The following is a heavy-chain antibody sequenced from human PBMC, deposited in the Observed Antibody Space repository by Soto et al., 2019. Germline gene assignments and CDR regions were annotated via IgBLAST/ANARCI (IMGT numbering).Heavy chain of an antibody. CDR3: SNVMSRISVRYLIR. Sequence: RNISCESSGYTFANYWIGWVRQLPGKGLEWVAIIYPSGSRTISRPSFQGQVTISADKSISTAHLQWTSRKVSDTAIYYCSNVMSRISVRYLIRWGEGTPVTVSS. CDR1: GYTFANYW. D-gene: IGHD3-16*01. J-gene: IGHJ1*01. CDR2: IYPSGSRT. V-gene: IGHV5-51*01.